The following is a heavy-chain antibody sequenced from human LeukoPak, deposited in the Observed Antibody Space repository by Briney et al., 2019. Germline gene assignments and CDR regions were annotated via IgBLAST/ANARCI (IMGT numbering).Heavy chain of an antibody. Sequence: ASVKVSCKASGYTFTGYYMHWVRQAPGQGLEWMGWINPNSGGTNYAQKFQGRVTMTRDTSISTAYMELSRLRSDDTAVYYCARGAGVPAAAGGWFDPWGQGTLVTVSS. D-gene: IGHD2-2*01. CDR2: INPNSGGT. CDR3: ARGAGVPAAAGGWFDP. J-gene: IGHJ5*02. CDR1: GYTFTGYY. V-gene: IGHV1-2*02.